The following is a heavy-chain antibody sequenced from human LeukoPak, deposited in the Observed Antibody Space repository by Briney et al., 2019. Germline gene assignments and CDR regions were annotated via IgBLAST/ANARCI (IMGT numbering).Heavy chain of an antibody. Sequence: GGSLRLSCAASGFTFSSYAMSWVRQAPGKGLEWVSAISHSGASTYYADSVQGRFTISRDNSKNTLFLQMHSLSAEDTAVYYCAKHLGYSSSHMDYWGQGTLVTASS. V-gene: IGHV3-23*01. CDR3: AKHLGYSSSHMDY. CDR2: ISHSGAST. CDR1: GFTFSSYA. D-gene: IGHD6-13*01. J-gene: IGHJ4*02.